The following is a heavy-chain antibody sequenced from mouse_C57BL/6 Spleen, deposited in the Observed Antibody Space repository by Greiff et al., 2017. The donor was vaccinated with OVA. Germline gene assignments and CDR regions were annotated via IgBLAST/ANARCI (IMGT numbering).Heavy chain of an antibody. V-gene: IGHV1-69*01. D-gene: IGHD1-1*01. CDR2: IDPSDSYT. J-gene: IGHJ2*01. CDR3: ARQGYYGSGGY. Sequence: QVQLQQPGAELVMPGASVKLSCKASGYTFTSYWMHWVKQRPGQGLEWIGEIDPSDSYTNYNQKFKGKSTLTVDKSSSTAYMQLSSLTSEDSAVYYCARQGYYGSGGYWGQGTTLTVSS. CDR1: GYTFTSYW.